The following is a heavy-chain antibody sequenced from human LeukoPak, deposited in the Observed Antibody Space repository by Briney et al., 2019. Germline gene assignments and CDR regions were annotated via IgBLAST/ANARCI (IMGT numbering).Heavy chain of an antibody. Sequence: GGSLRLSCEASGFLFSNSWMSWVRQAPGKGLEWVANINLDGSERNYVDSVKGRLTITRDNAQDSLYLQMNGLRAEDTAGYFCVRDRGYSSFDYWGQGTLVTVSS. CDR2: INLDGSER. CDR3: VRDRGYSSFDY. J-gene: IGHJ4*02. V-gene: IGHV3-7*03. D-gene: IGHD3-22*01. CDR1: GFLFSNSW.